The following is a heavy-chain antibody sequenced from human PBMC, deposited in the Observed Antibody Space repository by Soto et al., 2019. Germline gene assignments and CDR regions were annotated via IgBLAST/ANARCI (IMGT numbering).Heavy chain of an antibody. CDR2: IIPIFGTA. CDR3: ARDGDGYSGDRRGCSLDYYYYGMDV. Sequence: ASVKVSSKASGGTFSSYAISWVRQAPGQGLEWMGGIIPIFGTANYAQKFQGGVTITADESTSTAHMELSSLRSEDTAVYYCARDGDGYSGDRRGCSLDYYYYGMDVWGQGTTVTVSS. J-gene: IGHJ6*02. V-gene: IGHV1-69*13. D-gene: IGHD5-12*01. CDR1: GGTFSSYA.